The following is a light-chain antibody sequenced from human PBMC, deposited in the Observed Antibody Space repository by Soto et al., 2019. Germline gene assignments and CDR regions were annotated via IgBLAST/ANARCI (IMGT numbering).Light chain of an antibody. V-gene: IGKV1-5*03. CDR1: QTISSW. J-gene: IGKJ1*01. CDR2: KAS. Sequence: DIQMTQSPSTLSGSVGGRVTITCRASQTISSWLAWYQQKPGKAPKLLIYKASTLKSGVPSRFSGSGSGTEFTLTISSLQLADFATYYCQHYNSYGTFGQGTKVDI. CDR3: QHYNSYGT.